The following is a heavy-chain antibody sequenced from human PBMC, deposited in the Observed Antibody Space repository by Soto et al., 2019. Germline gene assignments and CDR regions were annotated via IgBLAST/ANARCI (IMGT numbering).Heavy chain of an antibody. CDR1: GYTFTSYD. Sequence: GASVKVSCKASGYTFTSYDINWVRQATGQGLEWMGWMNPNSGNTGYAQKFQGRVTMTRNTSISTAYMELSSLRSEDTAVYYCARGKGSLRIFGVFIRARTPYYYCMDVWGKGTTVTVSS. V-gene: IGHV1-8*01. J-gene: IGHJ6*03. D-gene: IGHD3-3*02. CDR2: MNPNSGNT. CDR3: ARGKGSLRIFGVFIRARTPYYYCMDV.